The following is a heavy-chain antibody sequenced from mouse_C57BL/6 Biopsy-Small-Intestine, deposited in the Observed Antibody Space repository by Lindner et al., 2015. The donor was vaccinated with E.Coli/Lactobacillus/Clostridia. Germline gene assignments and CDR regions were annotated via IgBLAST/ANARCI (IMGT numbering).Heavy chain of an antibody. V-gene: IGHV1-18*01. J-gene: IGHJ4*01. CDR3: ATAPSDSAGYYYGRRVLVT. CDR1: GHTLTEKS. CDR2: FDRDPEDGEP. D-gene: IGHD1-1*01. Sequence: SVKVSCKVSGHTLTEKSMHWVRRAPGKGLEWMGGFDRDPEDGEPIFAQKFQGRVTMTEDTSTDTAYMELSSLRSDDTAVYYCATAPSDSAGYYYGRRVLVTWGQGTLVTVSS.